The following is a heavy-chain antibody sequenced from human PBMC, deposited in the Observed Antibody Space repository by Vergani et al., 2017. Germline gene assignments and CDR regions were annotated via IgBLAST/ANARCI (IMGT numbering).Heavy chain of an antibody. J-gene: IGHJ4*02. CDR3: ARELVVSARIFDF. Sequence: QVQLQESGPGLVKPSQTLSLTCTVSGDSLSSSDHYWSWIRQRSDKGLEWVGHIFRSGTTYYNPSLKSRLIMSVDTSKNQFSLKLTSVTAADTAMYYCARELVVSARIFDFWGQGTLVTVSS. CDR2: IFRSGTT. D-gene: IGHD2-21*01. V-gene: IGHV4-31*03. CDR1: GDSLSSSDHY.